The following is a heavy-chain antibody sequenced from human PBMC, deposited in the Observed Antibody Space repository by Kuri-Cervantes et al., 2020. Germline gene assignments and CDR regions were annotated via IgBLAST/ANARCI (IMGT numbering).Heavy chain of an antibody. J-gene: IGHJ4*02. Sequence: GESLKISCTASGFTFGDYAMSWFRQAPGKGLEWVGRIKSKTDGGTTDYAAPVKGRFTISRDDSKNTLYLQMNSLKTEDTAVYYCTTTGRYWGQGTLVTVSS. CDR3: TTTGRY. D-gene: IGHD1-14*01. CDR1: GFTFGDYA. V-gene: IGHV3-15*01. CDR2: IKSKTDGGTT.